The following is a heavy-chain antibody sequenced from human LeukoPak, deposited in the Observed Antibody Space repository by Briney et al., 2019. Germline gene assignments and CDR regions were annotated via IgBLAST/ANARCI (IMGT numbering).Heavy chain of an antibody. V-gene: IGHV3-23*01. CDR3: AKAGGCSSTSCPYYMDV. D-gene: IGHD2-2*01. Sequence: PGGSLRLSCAASGFTFSSYGMSWVRQAPGKGLEWVSAISGSGGSTYYADSVKGRFTISRDNSKNTLYLQMNSLRAEDTAVYYCAKAGGCSSTSCPYYMDVWGKGTTVTISS. CDR2: ISGSGGST. J-gene: IGHJ6*03. CDR1: GFTFSSYG.